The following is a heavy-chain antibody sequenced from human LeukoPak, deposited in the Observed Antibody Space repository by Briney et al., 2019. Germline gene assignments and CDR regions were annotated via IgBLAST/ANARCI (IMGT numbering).Heavy chain of an antibody. D-gene: IGHD3-22*01. V-gene: IGHV4-34*01. J-gene: IGHJ3*01. Sequence: NTSETLSLTCAVYGGSFSGYYWSWIRQPPGKGLEWIGEINHSGSTNYNPSLKSRVTISVDTSKNQFSLKLSSVTAADTAVYYCVRPDDNSFDFWGQGTMVTVSS. CDR1: GGSFSGYY. CDR3: VRPDDNSFDF. CDR2: INHSGST.